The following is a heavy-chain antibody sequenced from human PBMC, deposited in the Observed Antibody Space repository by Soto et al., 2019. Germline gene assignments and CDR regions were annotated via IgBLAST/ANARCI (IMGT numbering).Heavy chain of an antibody. CDR3: ARDRQSEIVAMLASNGMDV. Sequence: QVQLQESVPGLVKPSQTLSLTCTVSGGSINSDDSYWSWLRQPPGRGLEWIGYIYDSETTYYNPSLKSRVTISVATSKNQFSLKLNSVTAADTAVYYCARDRQSEIVAMLASNGMDVWGQGTTVIVSS. D-gene: IGHD5-12*01. CDR1: GGSINSDDSY. CDR2: IYDSETT. V-gene: IGHV4-30-4*01. J-gene: IGHJ6*02.